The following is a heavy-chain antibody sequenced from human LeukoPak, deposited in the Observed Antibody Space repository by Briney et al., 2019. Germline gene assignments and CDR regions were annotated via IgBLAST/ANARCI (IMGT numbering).Heavy chain of an antibody. J-gene: IGHJ5*02. D-gene: IGHD2-15*01. CDR2: INHSGSA. V-gene: IGHV4-34*01. Sequence: PSETLSLTCAVYGGSFSGYYWSWIRQPPGKGLEWLGEINHSGSANYNPSPKSRVTISVDTSKNQFSLKLSSVTAADTAVYYCARVGYCSGGSCVTWGQGTLVTVSS. CDR1: GGSFSGYY. CDR3: ARVGYCSGGSCVT.